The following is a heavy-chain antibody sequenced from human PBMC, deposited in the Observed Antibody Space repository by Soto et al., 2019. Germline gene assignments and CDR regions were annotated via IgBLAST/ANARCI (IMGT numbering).Heavy chain of an antibody. CDR1: GGTFSSYA. J-gene: IGHJ4*02. D-gene: IGHD6-19*01. Sequence: ASVKVSCKASGGTFSSYALSWVRQAPGQGLEWMGGIIPIFGTANYAQKFQGRVTITADESTSTAYMELSSLRSEDTAVYYCAGDAVAGTSVGDYWGQGTLVTVSS. CDR2: IIPIFGTA. V-gene: IGHV1-69*13. CDR3: AGDAVAGTSVGDY.